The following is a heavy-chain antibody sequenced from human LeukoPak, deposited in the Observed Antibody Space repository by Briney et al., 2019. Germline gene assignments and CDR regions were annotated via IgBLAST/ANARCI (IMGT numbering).Heavy chain of an antibody. CDR1: GGSISSGGYS. D-gene: IGHD3-22*01. CDR3: ARANYYDSSGYYYLDY. Sequence: SETLSLTCAVSGGSISSGGYSWSWIRQPPGKGLEWIGYIYHSGSTYYNPSLKSRVTISVGRSKNQFSLKLSSVTAADTAVYYCARANYYDSSGYYYLDYWGQGTLVTVSS. V-gene: IGHV4-30-2*01. J-gene: IGHJ4*02. CDR2: IYHSGST.